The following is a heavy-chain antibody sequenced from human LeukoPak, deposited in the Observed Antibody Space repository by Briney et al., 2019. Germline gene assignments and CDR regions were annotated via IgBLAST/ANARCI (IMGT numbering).Heavy chain of an antibody. D-gene: IGHD2-21*02. V-gene: IGHV4-39*01. CDR3: ARREVTGKGDHDY. J-gene: IGHJ4*02. CDR1: GGSISSSSYY. CDR2: IYYSGST. Sequence: PSETLSLTCTVSGGSISSSSYYWGWIRQPPGKGLEWIGSIYYSGSTYYNPSLKSRVTISVDTSKNQFSLKLSSVTAADTAVYYCARREVTGKGDHDYWGQGTLVTVSS.